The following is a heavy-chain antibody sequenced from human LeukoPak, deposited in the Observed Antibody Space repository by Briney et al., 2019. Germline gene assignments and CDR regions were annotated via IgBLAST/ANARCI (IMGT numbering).Heavy chain of an antibody. CDR2: INHSGST. D-gene: IGHD3-22*01. J-gene: IGHJ3*02. Sequence: SETLSLTCAVYGGSFSGYYWSWIRQPPGKGLEWIGEINHSGSTNYNPSLKSRVTISVDTSKNQFSLKLSSVTAADTAVYYCARNYDSSGYYYYAFDIWGQGTMVTVSS. V-gene: IGHV4-34*01. CDR1: GGSFSGYY. CDR3: ARNYDSSGYYYYAFDI.